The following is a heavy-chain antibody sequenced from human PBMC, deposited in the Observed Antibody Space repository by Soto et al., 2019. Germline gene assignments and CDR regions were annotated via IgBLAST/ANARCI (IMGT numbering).Heavy chain of an antibody. J-gene: IGHJ6*02. V-gene: IGHV4-59*01. CDR3: ARGGRVATTTTGYYYYYYGMDV. CDR2: IYYSGST. D-gene: IGHD5-12*01. Sequence: SETLSLTCTVSGGSISSYYWSWIRQPPGKGLEWIGYIYYSGSTNYNPSLKSRVTISVDTSKNQFSLKLSSVTAADTAVYYCARGGRVATTTTGYYYYYYGMDVWGQGTTVTVSS. CDR1: GGSISSYY.